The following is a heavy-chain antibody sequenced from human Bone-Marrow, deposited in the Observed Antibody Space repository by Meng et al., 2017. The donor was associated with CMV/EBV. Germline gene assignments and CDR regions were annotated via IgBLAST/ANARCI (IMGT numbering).Heavy chain of an antibody. D-gene: IGHD5-18*01. CDR2: VSGSGTYT. J-gene: IGHJ4*02. V-gene: IGHV3-21*01. Sequence: GGSLRLSCAASGFTFSSYSMNWVRQAPGKGLEWVSSVSGSGTYTYYADSVKGRFTISRDNAKNSLYLQMNSLRAEDTAVYYCARTLWRHADYWGQGTLVTVSS. CDR3: ARTLWRHADY. CDR1: GFTFSSYS.